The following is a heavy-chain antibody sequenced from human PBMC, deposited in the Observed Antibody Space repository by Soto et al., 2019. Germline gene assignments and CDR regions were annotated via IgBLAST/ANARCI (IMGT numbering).Heavy chain of an antibody. J-gene: IGHJ6*02. V-gene: IGHV1-18*01. CDR3: AREDMGDGYFDWLPRTQYYYYRKNV. D-gene: IGHD3-9*01. CDR2: ISAYNGNT. Sequence: ASVKVSCKASGYTFTSYGISWVRQAPGQGLEWMGWISAYNGNTNYAQKLQGRVTMTTDTSTSTAYMELRSLRSDDTAVYYCAREDMGDGYFDWLPRTQYYYYRKNVWGQGTTVTVSS. CDR1: GYTFTSYG.